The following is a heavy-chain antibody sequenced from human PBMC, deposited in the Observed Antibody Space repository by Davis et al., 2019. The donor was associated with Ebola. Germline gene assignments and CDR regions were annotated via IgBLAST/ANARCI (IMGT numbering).Heavy chain of an antibody. J-gene: IGHJ3*02. CDR2: FDPEDDEA. CDR1: EYTLAELS. CDR3: ARDMYYYDSSGYHRGAFDI. V-gene: IGHV1-24*01. D-gene: IGHD3-22*01. Sequence: AASVKVSCKVSEYTLAELSIHWVRQAPGKGLEWMGSFDPEDDEAIYAQQFQDRVTMTEDTSTDTTYMELSRLRSEDTAVYYCARDMYYYDSSGYHRGAFDIWGQGTMVTVSS.